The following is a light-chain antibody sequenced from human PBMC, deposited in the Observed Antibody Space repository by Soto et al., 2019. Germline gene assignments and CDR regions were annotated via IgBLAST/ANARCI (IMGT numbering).Light chain of an antibody. V-gene: IGKV3-20*01. Sequence: EIVLTQSPATLSLSPGERATLSCRASQSLSSAYLVWYQQKPGQAPRLLMFAASSRATGTPDRFSGSGSGTDFTLTISRLEPEDFAVYYCQQYGTSPRTFGQGTKVEIK. CDR1: QSLSSAY. J-gene: IGKJ1*01. CDR3: QQYGTSPRT. CDR2: AAS.